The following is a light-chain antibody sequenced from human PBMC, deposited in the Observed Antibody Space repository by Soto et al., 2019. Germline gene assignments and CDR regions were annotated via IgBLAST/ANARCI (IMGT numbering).Light chain of an antibody. V-gene: IGLV2-14*01. CDR3: SSYTTTTTPVV. CDR1: SSDIGTYDY. Sequence: QSALTQPASVSGSHGQSITISCTGTSSDIGTYDYVSWYQHHTGKAPKLMIYEVTNRPSGVSDRFSGSKSGKTASLTISGLQAEDEADYYCSSYTTTTTPVVFGGGTNLTVL. J-gene: IGLJ2*01. CDR2: EVT.